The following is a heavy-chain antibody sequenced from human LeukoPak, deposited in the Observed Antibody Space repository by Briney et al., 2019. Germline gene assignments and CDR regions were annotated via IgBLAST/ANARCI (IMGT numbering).Heavy chain of an antibody. CDR3: ANSNSGIYYY. CDR1: GFAFSGQS. J-gene: IGHJ4*02. CDR2: IKSDGSIT. Sequence: PGGSLRLSCAASGFAFSGQSMNWIRQAPGKGLEWVAYIKSDGSITYNADSVKGRFTISRDNAKNSVYLQMNSLRAEDTAVYYCANSNSGIYYYWGQGTLVTLSS. V-gene: IGHV3-48*04. D-gene: IGHD1-26*01.